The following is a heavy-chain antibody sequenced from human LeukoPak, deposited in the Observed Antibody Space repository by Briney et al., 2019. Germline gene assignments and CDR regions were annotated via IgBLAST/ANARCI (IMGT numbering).Heavy chain of an antibody. Sequence: SVKVSCKASGGTFSSYAISWVRQAPGQGLEWMGGIIPIFGTANYAQKFQGRVTITADESTSTAYMELSSLRSEDTAVYHCASPSRYYYDSSGYYYVFWGQGTLVTVSS. V-gene: IGHV1-69*13. J-gene: IGHJ4*02. D-gene: IGHD3-22*01. CDR3: ASPSRYYYDSSGYYYVF. CDR1: GGTFSSYA. CDR2: IIPIFGTA.